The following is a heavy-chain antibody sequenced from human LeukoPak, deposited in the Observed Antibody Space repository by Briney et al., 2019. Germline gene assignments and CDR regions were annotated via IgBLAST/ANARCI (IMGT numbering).Heavy chain of an antibody. CDR3: ARDREVLKYYFDY. CDR1: GYTFTGYY. V-gene: IGHV1-2*04. CDR2: INPNSGGT. J-gene: IGHJ4*02. D-gene: IGHD2-8*01. Sequence: ASVKVSCKASGYTFTGYYMHWVRQAPGQGLEWMGWINPNSGGTNYAQEFQGWVTMTRDTSISTAYMELSRLRSDDTAVYYCARDREVLKYYFDYWGQGTLVTVSS.